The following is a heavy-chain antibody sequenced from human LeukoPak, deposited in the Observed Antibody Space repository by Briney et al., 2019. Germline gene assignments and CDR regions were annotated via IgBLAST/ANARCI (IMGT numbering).Heavy chain of an antibody. CDR3: ARAYFSSWYMNWFDP. CDR1: GGSISSYY. J-gene: IGHJ5*02. Sequence: SETLSLTCTVSGGSISSYYWSWIRQPPGKGLEWIGYIYYSGSTNYNPSLKSRVTISVDTSKNQFSLKLSSVTAADTAVYYCARAYFSSWYMNWFDPWGQGTLVTVSS. CDR2: IYYSGST. D-gene: IGHD6-13*01. V-gene: IGHV4-59*08.